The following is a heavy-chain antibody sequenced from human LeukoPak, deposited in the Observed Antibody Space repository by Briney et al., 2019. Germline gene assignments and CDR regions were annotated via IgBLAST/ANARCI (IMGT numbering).Heavy chain of an antibody. J-gene: IGHJ4*02. Sequence: SETLSLTCAVYGGSFSGYYWSWIRQPPGKGLEWVGEINHSGSTNYNPSLKSRVTISVDTSKNQFSLKLSSMTAADTAVYYCARAWLVLFDYWGQGTLVTVSS. CDR3: ARAWLVLFDY. CDR1: GGSFSGYY. CDR2: INHSGST. D-gene: IGHD6-19*01. V-gene: IGHV4-34*01.